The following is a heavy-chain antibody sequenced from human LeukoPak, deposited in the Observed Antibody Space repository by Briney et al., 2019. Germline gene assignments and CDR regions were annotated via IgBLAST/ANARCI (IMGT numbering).Heavy chain of an antibody. V-gene: IGHV3-23*01. CDR1: GFTFNTYS. J-gene: IGHJ3*02. CDR3: AKSQSYFDNSGYLGTEAFDI. Sequence: PGGSLRLSCAASGFTFNTYSMNWARQAPGKGLEWVSAISGSGGSTYYADSVKGRFTISRDNSKNTLYLQMNSLRAEDTAVYYCAKSQSYFDNSGYLGTEAFDIWGQGTKVIVSS. CDR2: ISGSGGST. D-gene: IGHD3-22*01.